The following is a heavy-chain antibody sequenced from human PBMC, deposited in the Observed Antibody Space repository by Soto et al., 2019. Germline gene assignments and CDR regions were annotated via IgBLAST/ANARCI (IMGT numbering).Heavy chain of an antibody. CDR2: IYYSGST. Sequence: SETLSLTCTISGGSISSYYWSWIRQPPGKGLEWIGYIYYSGSTNYNPSLKSRVTISVDTSKNQFSLKLSSVTAADTAVYYCARGGWELPKFDYWGQGTLVTVSS. CDR3: ARGGWELPKFDY. J-gene: IGHJ4*02. D-gene: IGHD1-26*01. V-gene: IGHV4-59*01. CDR1: GGSISSYY.